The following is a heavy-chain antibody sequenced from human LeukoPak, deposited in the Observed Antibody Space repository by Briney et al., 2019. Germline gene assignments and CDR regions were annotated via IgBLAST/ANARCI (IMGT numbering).Heavy chain of an antibody. Sequence: GGSLRLSCAASGFTFSSYEMNWVRQAPGKGLEWDSYISSSGSTIYYADSVKGRFTISRDNSKNTLYLQMNSLRAEDTAVYYCAKDPSVVAATGAFDYWGQGTLVTVSS. D-gene: IGHD2-15*01. V-gene: IGHV3-48*03. CDR2: ISSSGSTI. CDR3: AKDPSVVAATGAFDY. CDR1: GFTFSSYE. J-gene: IGHJ4*02.